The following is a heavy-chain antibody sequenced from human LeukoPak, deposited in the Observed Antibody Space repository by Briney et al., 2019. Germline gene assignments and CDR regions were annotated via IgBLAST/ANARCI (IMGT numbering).Heavy chain of an antibody. CDR1: GFTFSSYW. Sequence: GGPLRLSCAASGFTFSSYWMSWVRQAPGKGLEWVANINGDESEKYYVDSVKARFTISRDNAKNSLYLQMNSLRVDDTAIYYCSRGEGDDYWGQETLVTVSS. CDR2: INGDESEK. CDR3: SRGEGDDY. D-gene: IGHD3-10*01. V-gene: IGHV3-7*01. J-gene: IGHJ4*02.